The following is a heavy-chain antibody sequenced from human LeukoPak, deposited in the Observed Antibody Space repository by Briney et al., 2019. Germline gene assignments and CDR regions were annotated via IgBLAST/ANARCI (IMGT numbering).Heavy chain of an antibody. J-gene: IGHJ3*02. V-gene: IGHV4-4*09. CDR3: ARHGGSEQQLANDAFDI. D-gene: IGHD6-13*01. CDR1: GGSISSYY. Sequence: SETLSLTCTVSGGSISSYYWSWIRQPPGKGPEWIGYIYTSGSTNYNPSLKSRVTISVDTSKNQFSLKLSSVTAADTAVYYCARHGGSEQQLANDAFDIWGQGTMVTVSS. CDR2: IYTSGST.